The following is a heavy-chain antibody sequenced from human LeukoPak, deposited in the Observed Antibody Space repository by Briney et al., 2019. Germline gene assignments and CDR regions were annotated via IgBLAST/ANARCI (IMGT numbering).Heavy chain of an antibody. V-gene: IGHV3-23*01. CDR3: AKDGSGAMPWD. J-gene: IGHJ4*02. Sequence: GGSLRLSCAASGFTFSNYAMSWVRQAPGKGLEWVSSISGSGGSTYYAHSVKGRFTISRDNSKNTLYLQIDSLRADDTAVYYCAKDGSGAMPWDWGQGTLVTVSP. CDR2: ISGSGGST. D-gene: IGHD2-2*01. CDR1: GFTFSNYA.